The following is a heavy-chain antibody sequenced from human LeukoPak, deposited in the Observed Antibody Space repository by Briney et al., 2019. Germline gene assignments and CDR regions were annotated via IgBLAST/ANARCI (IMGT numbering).Heavy chain of an antibody. CDR1: GYTFTGYY. V-gene: IGHV1-2*02. CDR2: INPNSGGT. J-gene: IGHJ4*02. D-gene: IGHD3-10*01. CDR3: ARVHSRVYGSGREPFDY. Sequence: ASVKVSCKASGYTFTGYYMHWVRQAPGQGLEWMGWINPNSGGTYYAQKFQGRVTMTSDTSISTAYMELSRLRSDNTAVYYCARVHSRVYGSGREPFDYWGQGTLVTVSS.